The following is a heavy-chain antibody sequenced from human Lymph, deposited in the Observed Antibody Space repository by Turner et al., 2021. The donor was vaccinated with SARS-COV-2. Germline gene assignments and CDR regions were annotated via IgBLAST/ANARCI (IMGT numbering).Heavy chain of an antibody. D-gene: IGHD2-15*01. CDR3: ATKYCSGGSCSYFDY. CDR2: IYHSGNA. CDR1: GGSISSGNW. Sequence: QVQLQESGPGLVKPSGTLSLTCAVSGGSISSGNWWSWVRQPPGKGLEWIGEIYHSGNANYNPSLKSRVTISVDKSKNQFSLKLSSVTAADTAVYYCATKYCSGGSCSYFDYWGQGTLVTVSS. J-gene: IGHJ4*02. V-gene: IGHV4-4*02.